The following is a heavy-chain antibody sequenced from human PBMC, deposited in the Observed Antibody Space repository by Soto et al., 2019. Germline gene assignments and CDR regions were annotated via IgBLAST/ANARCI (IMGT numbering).Heavy chain of an antibody. V-gene: IGHV3-30*18. Sequence: GGSLRLSCAASGFTFSSYGMHWVRQAPGKGLEWVAVISYDGSNKYYADSVKGRFTIYRDNSKNTPYLQMNSLRAEDTAVYYCAKDLYDSSGLVDYWGQGTLVTVSS. CDR1: GFTFSSYG. CDR3: AKDLYDSSGLVDY. J-gene: IGHJ4*02. CDR2: ISYDGSNK. D-gene: IGHD3-22*01.